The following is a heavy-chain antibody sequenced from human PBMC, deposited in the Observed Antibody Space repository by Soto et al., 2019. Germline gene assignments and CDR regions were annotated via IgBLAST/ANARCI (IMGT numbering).Heavy chain of an antibody. V-gene: IGHV3-66*01. Sequence: GGSLRLSCAASGFTVSSEYMSWVRQAPGKGPEWVSLIQSGGPTYYADSVKGRFTISRDNSKNTLHLQMNSLRAEDTAVYYCARGGQLLHDYGDYVELDYWGQGTLVTVSS. CDR2: IQSGGPT. CDR3: ARGGQLLHDYGDYVELDY. J-gene: IGHJ4*02. CDR1: GFTVSSEY. D-gene: IGHD4-17*01.